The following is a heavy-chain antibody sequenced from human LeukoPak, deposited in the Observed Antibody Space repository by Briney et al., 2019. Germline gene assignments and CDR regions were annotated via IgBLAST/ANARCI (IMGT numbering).Heavy chain of an antibody. D-gene: IGHD3-22*01. Sequence: ASVKVSCTASGDTFTSYDINWVRQATGQGLEWMGWMNPNSGNTGYTQKFQGRVTITRNTSISTAYMELSSLRSEDTAVYYCARGSVSSGYERFYYYYYMDVWGKGTTVTVSS. V-gene: IGHV1-8*03. J-gene: IGHJ6*03. CDR1: GDTFTSYD. CDR3: ARGSVSSGYERFYYYYYMDV. CDR2: MNPNSGNT.